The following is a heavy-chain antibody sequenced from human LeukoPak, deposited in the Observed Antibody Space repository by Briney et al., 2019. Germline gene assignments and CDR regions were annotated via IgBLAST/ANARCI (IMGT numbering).Heavy chain of an antibody. V-gene: IGHV4-4*07. CDR2: IYTNENT. Sequence: ASETLSLTCTVSGGSISIYYWNWIRQPAGKGLEWIGRIYTNENTFFNPSLKSRVTMTVDTSKNQFSLQLTSVTAADAAVYYCARSSDSSGYYGGGIIDYWGQGTLVTVSS. CDR3: ARSSDSSGYYGGGIIDY. J-gene: IGHJ4*02. D-gene: IGHD6-19*01. CDR1: GGSISIYY.